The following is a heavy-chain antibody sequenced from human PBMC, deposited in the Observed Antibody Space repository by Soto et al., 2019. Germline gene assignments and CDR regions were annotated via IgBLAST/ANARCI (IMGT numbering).Heavy chain of an antibody. D-gene: IGHD3-16*01. Sequence: SVKVSCKASGGTFSSYAISWVRQAPGQGLEWMGGIIPIFGTANYAQKFQGRVTITADESTSTAYMELSSLRSEDTAVYYCARCTGATLGDYYYYGMDVWGQGTTVTVSS. CDR2: IIPIFGTA. J-gene: IGHJ6*02. V-gene: IGHV1-69*13. CDR1: GGTFSSYA. CDR3: ARCTGATLGDYYYYGMDV.